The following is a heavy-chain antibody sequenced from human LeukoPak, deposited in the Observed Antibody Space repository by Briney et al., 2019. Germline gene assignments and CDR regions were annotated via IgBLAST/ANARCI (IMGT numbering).Heavy chain of an antibody. V-gene: IGHV4-59*01. CDR3: ARTHDFWSGYYYMDV. J-gene: IGHJ6*03. D-gene: IGHD3-3*01. CDR1: GGSISSYY. CDR2: IYYSGST. Sequence: SETLSLTXTVSGGSISSYYWSWIRQPPGKGLEWIRYIYYSGSTNYNPSLKSRVTISVDTSKNQFSLKLSSVTAADTAVYYCARTHDFWSGYYYMDVWGKGTTVTVSS.